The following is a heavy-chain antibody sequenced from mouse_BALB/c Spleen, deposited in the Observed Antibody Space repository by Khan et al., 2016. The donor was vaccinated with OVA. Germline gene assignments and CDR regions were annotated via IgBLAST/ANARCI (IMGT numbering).Heavy chain of an antibody. CDR1: GFTFSPYG. CDR2: ISSGGSYT. CDR3: ARLAYYYGSEGFAY. D-gene: IGHD1-1*01. Sequence: EVELVESGGDLVKPGGSLKLSCAASGFTFSPYGMSWVRQIPDKRLEWVATISSGGSYTYYPDSVKGRFTISRDNAKNTLYLQMSSLKSEDTAMYYCARLAYYYGSEGFAYWGQGTLVTVSA. J-gene: IGHJ3*01. V-gene: IGHV5-6*01.